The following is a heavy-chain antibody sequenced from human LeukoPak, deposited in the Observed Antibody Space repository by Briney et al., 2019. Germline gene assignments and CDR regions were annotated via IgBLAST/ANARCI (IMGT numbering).Heavy chain of an antibody. CDR2: IKQDGSEK. CDR1: GFTFSSYW. CDR3: ARVTMVRGVITFDY. Sequence: GGSLRLSCAASGFTFSSYWMSWVRQAPGKGLEWVANIKQDGSEKYYVDSVKGRFTISRDNAKNSLYLQMNSLRAEDTAVYYCARVTMVRGVITFDYWGQGTLVTVSS. J-gene: IGHJ4*02. V-gene: IGHV3-7*04. D-gene: IGHD3-10*01.